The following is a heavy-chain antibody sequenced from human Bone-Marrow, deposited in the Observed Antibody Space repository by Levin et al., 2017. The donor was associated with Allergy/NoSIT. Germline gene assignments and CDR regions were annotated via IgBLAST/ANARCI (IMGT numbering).Heavy chain of an antibody. Sequence: ASVKVSCKASGGTVSSYAINWVRQAPGLGLDWMGGVIPMFGTPKYAQAFQGRVTISADDSSSTAYLELVNVTYEDTALYYCAILAGGGVATTSIDSWGQGTLVTVSS. D-gene: IGHD5-12*01. J-gene: IGHJ4*02. V-gene: IGHV1-69*13. CDR2: VIPMFGTP. CDR3: AILAGGGVATTSIDS. CDR1: GGTVSSYA.